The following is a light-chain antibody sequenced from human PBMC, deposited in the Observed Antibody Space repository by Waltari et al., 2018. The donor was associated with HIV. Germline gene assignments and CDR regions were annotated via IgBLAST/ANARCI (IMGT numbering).Light chain of an antibody. CDR1: QSFSSGS. J-gene: IGKJ5*01. V-gene: IGKV3-20*01. CDR2: GAS. Sequence: EIVLTQSPGTLSLSPGERATLSCRASQSFSSGSLAWYQQKPGQPPRLLLFGASSRASGFPDRFSGSGSGTDFTLTISRLEPEDFAVYYCQQYGISPPGTFGQGTRLEIK. CDR3: QQYGISPPGT.